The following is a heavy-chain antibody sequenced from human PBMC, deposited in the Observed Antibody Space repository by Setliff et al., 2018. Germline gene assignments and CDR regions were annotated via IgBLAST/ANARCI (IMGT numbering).Heavy chain of an antibody. CDR2: IYTSWST. V-gene: IGHV4-61*09. CDR1: DDSISSRHYY. J-gene: IGHJ6*03. Sequence: SETLSLTCTVSDDSISSRHYYWSWIRQPAGKGLEWLGQIYTSWSTNYNPSLKGRATLSIDASKRQFSLKLTSVTAADTAVYYCARATSGWYSAYYYYMDVWGKGTTVTVSS. D-gene: IGHD6-19*01. CDR3: ARATSGWYSAYYYYMDV.